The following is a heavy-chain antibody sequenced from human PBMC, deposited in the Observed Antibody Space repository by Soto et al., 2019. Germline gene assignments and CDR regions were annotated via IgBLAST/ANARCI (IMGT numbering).Heavy chain of an antibody. Sequence: GGSLRLSCAASGFTFSSYAMSWVRQAPGKGLGWVSAISGSGGSTYYADSVKGRFTISRDNSKNTLYLQMNSLRAEDTAVYYCAKLGGRYYYDSSGYYDYWGQGTLVTVSS. J-gene: IGHJ4*02. CDR3: AKLGGRYYYDSSGYYDY. CDR1: GFTFSSYA. CDR2: ISGSGGST. D-gene: IGHD3-22*01. V-gene: IGHV3-23*01.